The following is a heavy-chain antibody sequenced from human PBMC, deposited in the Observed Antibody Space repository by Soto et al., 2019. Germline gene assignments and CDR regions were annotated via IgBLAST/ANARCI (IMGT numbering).Heavy chain of an antibody. V-gene: IGHV3-30-3*01. CDR2: ISYDGDNK. Sequence: QVQLVESGGGVVQPGRSLRLSCAASGFTFSYHALNWVRQAPGKGLEWVAVISYDGDNKYIAESVKGRFTISRDNSKNTVYLQMKSLRAEDTAMYFCARGTTTPAFSAMDVWGQGTTVPV. J-gene: IGHJ6*02. D-gene: IGHD1-1*01. CDR3: ARGTTTPAFSAMDV. CDR1: GFTFSYHA.